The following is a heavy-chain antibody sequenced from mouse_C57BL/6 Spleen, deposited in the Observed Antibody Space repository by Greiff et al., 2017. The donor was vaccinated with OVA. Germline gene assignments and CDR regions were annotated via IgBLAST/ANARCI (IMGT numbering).Heavy chain of an antibody. CDR2: IYPGDGDT. J-gene: IGHJ1*03. Sequence: VQLQESGAELVKPGASVKISCKASGYAFSSYWMNWVKQRPGKGLEWIGQIYPGDGDTNYNGKFKGKATLTADKSSSTAYMQLSSLTSEDSAVYFCARYYYGSHWYFDVWGTGTTVTVSS. V-gene: IGHV1-80*01. D-gene: IGHD1-1*01. CDR1: GYAFSSYW. CDR3: ARYYYGSHWYFDV.